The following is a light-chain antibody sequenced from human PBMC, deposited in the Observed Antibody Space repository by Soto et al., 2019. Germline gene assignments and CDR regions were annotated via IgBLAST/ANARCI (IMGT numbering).Light chain of an antibody. CDR3: QQYNNWPPDRT. CDR2: GAS. V-gene: IGKV3-15*01. CDR1: QSVGSN. J-gene: IGKJ1*01. Sequence: EIVMTQSPATLSVSPGDRAALSCRASQSVGSNLAWYQQKPGQAPRLLIYGASPRATGIPARFSGSGSGTEFTLTITSLQSEDFGIYFCQQYNNWPPDRTFGQGTKVEIK.